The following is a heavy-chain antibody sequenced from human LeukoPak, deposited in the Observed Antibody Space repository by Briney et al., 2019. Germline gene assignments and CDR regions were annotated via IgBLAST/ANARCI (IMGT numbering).Heavy chain of an antibody. CDR1: GGSISSYY. V-gene: IGHV4-4*09. CDR3: ARLRGGATPFDY. Sequence: SETLSLTCTVSGGSISSYYWSWIRQPPGKGLEWIGYIYTSGSTNYNPSLKSRVTISVDTSKNQFSLKLSSVTAADTAVYYCARLRGGATPFDYWGQGTLVTVSS. J-gene: IGHJ4*02. CDR2: IYTSGST. D-gene: IGHD1-26*01.